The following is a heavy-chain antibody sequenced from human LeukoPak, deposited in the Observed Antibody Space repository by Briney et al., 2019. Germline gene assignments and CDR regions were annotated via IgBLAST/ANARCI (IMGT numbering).Heavy chain of an antibody. Sequence: ASVKVSCKASGYTFTSYDINWVRQATGQGLEWMGWMNPNSGNTGYAQKFRGRVTMTRNTSIGTAYMELSSLRSEDTAVYYCARGRTTVTTLIDYWGQGTLVTVSS. V-gene: IGHV1-8*01. J-gene: IGHJ4*02. CDR1: GYTFTSYD. CDR2: MNPNSGNT. D-gene: IGHD4-17*01. CDR3: ARGRTTVTTLIDY.